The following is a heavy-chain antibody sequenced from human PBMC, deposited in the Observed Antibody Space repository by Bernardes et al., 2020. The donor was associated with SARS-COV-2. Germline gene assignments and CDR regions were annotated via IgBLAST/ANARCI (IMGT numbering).Heavy chain of an antibody. J-gene: IGHJ4*02. D-gene: IGHD3-10*01. CDR2: IYHSGST. V-gene: IGHV4-4*02. Sequence: SETLSLTCAVSGGSISSSNWWSWVRQPPGKGLEWIGDIYHSGSTNYNPSLKSRVTISVDKSKNQFSLKLSSVTAADTAVYYCARLNMVRGVAPDYWGQGTLVTVSS. CDR3: ARLNMVRGVAPDY. CDR1: GGSISSSNW.